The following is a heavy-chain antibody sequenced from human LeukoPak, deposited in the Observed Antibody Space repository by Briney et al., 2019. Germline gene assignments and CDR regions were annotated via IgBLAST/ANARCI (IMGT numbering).Heavy chain of an antibody. CDR2: IYYSGST. CDR1: GGSISSYY. V-gene: IGHV4-59*01. D-gene: IGHD6-6*01. Sequence: SETLSLTCTVSGGSISSYYWSWIRQPPGKGLEWIGYIYYSGSTNYNPSLKSRVTISVDTSKNQFSLKLSSVTAADTAVYYCARSIAARYWEFSYYYGMDVWGQGTTVTVSS. CDR3: ARSIAARYWEFSYYYGMDV. J-gene: IGHJ6*02.